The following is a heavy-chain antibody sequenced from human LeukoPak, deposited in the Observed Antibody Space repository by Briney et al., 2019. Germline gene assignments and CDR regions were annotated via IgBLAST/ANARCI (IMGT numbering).Heavy chain of an antibody. CDR2: IYTSGST. D-gene: IGHD3-10*01. J-gene: IGHJ4*02. CDR3: ARAPGYGSGSHFDY. V-gene: IGHV4-61*02. CDR1: GGSISSGSYY. Sequence: PSETLSLTCTVSGGSISSGSYYWSWIRQPAGKGLEWIGRIYTSGSTNYNPSLKSRVTISVDTSKNQFSLKLSSVTAADTAVYYCARAPGYGSGSHFDYWGQGTLVTVSS.